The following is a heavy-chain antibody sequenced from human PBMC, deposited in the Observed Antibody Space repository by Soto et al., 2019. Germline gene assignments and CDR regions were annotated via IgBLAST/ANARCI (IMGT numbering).Heavy chain of an antibody. V-gene: IGHV3-23*01. D-gene: IGHD3-10*02. CDR1: GFTFSSYA. CDR2: ISGSGDST. CDR3: ARRCSGSHFDY. Sequence: EVQLLESGGGLVQPGGSLRLSCAASGFTFSSYAMSWVRQAPGKGLEWVSVISGSGDSTYYADSVKGRFTISRDNSKNTLYLHMNSLRAEDTAVYYCARRCSGSHFDYWGQGTLVTVSS. J-gene: IGHJ4*02.